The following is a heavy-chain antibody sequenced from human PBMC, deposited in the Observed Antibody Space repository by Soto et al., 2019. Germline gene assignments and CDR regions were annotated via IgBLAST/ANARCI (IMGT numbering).Heavy chain of an antibody. J-gene: IGHJ6*02. V-gene: IGHV4-59*01. CDR2: MYYSGTT. D-gene: IGHD3-10*01. CDR1: GGLTRRNY. Sequence: SEKLCLTYTVSGGLTRRNYWSWSRQPPGKGLEWIGSMYYSGTTNYNPSLKSRVTISVETSKNQFSLKLSSVTAADTAVYYCARVGSRSLYYYALDVWGQGTTVT. CDR3: ARVGSRSLYYYALDV.